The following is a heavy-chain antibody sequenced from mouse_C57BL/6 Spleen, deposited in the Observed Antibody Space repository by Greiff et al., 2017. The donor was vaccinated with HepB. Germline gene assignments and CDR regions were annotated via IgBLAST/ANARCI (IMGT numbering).Heavy chain of an antibody. CDR2: ISSGSSTI. CDR1: GFTFSDYG. CDR3: ARRRPQNYFDY. Sequence: DVKLVESGGGLVKPGGSLKLSCAASGFTFSDYGMHWVRQAPEKGLEWVAYISSGSSTIYYADTVKGRFTISRDNAKNTLFLQMTSLRSEDTAMYYCARRRPQNYFDYWGQGTTLTVSS. V-gene: IGHV5-17*01. D-gene: IGHD1-2*01. J-gene: IGHJ2*01.